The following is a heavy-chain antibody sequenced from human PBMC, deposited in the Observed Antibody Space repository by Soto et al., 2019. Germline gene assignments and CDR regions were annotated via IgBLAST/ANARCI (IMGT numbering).Heavy chain of an antibody. CDR1: GFTFTIYR. J-gene: IGHJ4*02. Sequence: GSLILSCASSGFTFTIYRMNLVLQAPGKGLEWVSSISSTTNYIYYGESLKGRLTISRDNAKNSMYLQMNTLRAEDTAVYYCARESEDLSSNLDYWGQGTLVTVSS. V-gene: IGHV3-21*06. CDR3: ARESEDLSSNLDY. CDR2: ISSTTNYI.